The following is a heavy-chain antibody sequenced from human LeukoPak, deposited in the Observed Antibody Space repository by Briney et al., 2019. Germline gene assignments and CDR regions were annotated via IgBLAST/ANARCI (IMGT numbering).Heavy chain of an antibody. D-gene: IGHD5-12*01. V-gene: IGHV5-51*01. CDR2: LYPGDSDT. CDR1: GYSFPNYW. Sequence: GESLKISCKVSGYSFPNYWIGWVRQMPGKGLEWLGILYPGDSDTRYSPSFQGQVTISADKSISTAYLQWSILKASDTAMYYCASRLRERFDSWGQGTLVTVSS. J-gene: IGHJ4*02. CDR3: ASRLRERFDS.